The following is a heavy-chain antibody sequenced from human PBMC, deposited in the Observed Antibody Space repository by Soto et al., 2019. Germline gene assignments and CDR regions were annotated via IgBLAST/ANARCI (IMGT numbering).Heavy chain of an antibody. D-gene: IGHD3-16*01. V-gene: IGHV1-69*06. Sequence: SVKVSCKASGGTFSSYAISWVRQAPGQGLEWMGGIIPIFGTANYAQKFQGRVTITADKSTSTAYMELSSLRSEDTAVYYCARVPMITLGGVRGFDPWGQGTLVTVS. J-gene: IGHJ5*02. CDR3: ARVPMITLGGVRGFDP. CDR1: GGTFSSYA. CDR2: IIPIFGTA.